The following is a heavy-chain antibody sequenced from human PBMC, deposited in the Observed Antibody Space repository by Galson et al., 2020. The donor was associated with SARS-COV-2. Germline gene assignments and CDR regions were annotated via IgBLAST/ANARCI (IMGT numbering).Heavy chain of an antibody. CDR1: GFTFSSYG. V-gene: IGHV3-30*18. J-gene: IGHJ4*02. CDR3: AKGDWTLLTYYDFWSGCVDY. CDR2: ISYDGSNK. D-gene: IGHD3-3*01. Sequence: GGSLRLSCAASGFTFSSYGMHWVRQAPGKGLEWVAVISYDGSNKYYADSVKGRFTISRDNSKNTLYLQMNSLRAEDTAVYYCAKGDWTLLTYYDFWSGCVDYWGQGTLVTVSS.